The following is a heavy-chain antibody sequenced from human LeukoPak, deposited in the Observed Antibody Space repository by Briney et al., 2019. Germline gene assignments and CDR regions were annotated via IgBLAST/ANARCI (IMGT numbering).Heavy chain of an antibody. J-gene: IGHJ4*02. D-gene: IGHD3-22*01. CDR2: IKSKTDGGTT. Sequence: GVSLRLSWAATGFTISNAWMSGVRQAPGEGREWVGRIKSKTDGGTTDYAAPVKGRFTISRDDSKNTLYLQMNSLKTEDTAVYYCTTDYGGYYDYWGQGTLVTDSS. V-gene: IGHV3-15*01. CDR1: GFTISNAW. CDR3: TTDYGGYYDY.